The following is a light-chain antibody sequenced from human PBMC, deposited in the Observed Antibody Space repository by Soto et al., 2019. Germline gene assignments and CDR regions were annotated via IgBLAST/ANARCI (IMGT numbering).Light chain of an antibody. V-gene: IGKV1-5*01. J-gene: IGKJ1*01. Sequence: DIQMTQSPSTLSETIGDRVTITCRASQNIYSWLAWYQQKPGKAPKLLIFDASSLETGVPSRFSGSGSGTEFSLTISSLQPDDFASYYCQQYNSYSSTFGQGTKVDIK. CDR2: DAS. CDR1: QNIYSW. CDR3: QQYNSYSST.